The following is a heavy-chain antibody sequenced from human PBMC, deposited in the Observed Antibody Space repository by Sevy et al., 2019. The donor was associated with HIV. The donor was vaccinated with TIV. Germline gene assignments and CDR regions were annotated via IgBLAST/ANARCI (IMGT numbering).Heavy chain of an antibody. CDR1: GYSFTNYW. J-gene: IGHJ6*02. CDR2: IYPGDSDT. Sequence: GESLKISCKGSGYSFTNYWIGWVRQMPGKGLELMGIIYPGDSDTRYSPSFQGQVTISADKSISTAYLQWSSLRASDTAMYYCARFGSYRLAYYGMDVWGQGTTVTVSS. D-gene: IGHD2-15*01. V-gene: IGHV5-51*01. CDR3: ARFGSYRLAYYGMDV.